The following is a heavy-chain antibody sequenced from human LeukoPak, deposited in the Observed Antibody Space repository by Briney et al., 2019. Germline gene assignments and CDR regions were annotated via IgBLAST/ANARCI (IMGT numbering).Heavy chain of an antibody. D-gene: IGHD3-22*01. J-gene: IGHJ4*02. V-gene: IGHV4-39*02. CDR3: ARDRYYYDSSGYIRGISFDY. Sequence: SETLSLTCTVSGGSTSSSSYYWDWIRQPPGKGLEWIGSSYYSGTTYYNPSLKSRVTISVDTSKNHFSLKLSSVTAADTAVYYCARDRYYYDSSGYIRGISFDYWGQGTLVTVSS. CDR2: SYYSGTT. CDR1: GGSTSSSSYY.